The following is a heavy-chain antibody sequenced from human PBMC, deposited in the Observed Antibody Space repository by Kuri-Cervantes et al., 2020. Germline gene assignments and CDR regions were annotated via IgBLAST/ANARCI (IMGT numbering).Heavy chain of an antibody. V-gene: IGHV3-11*01. CDR3: ARVMDYYDSSGYQNYYFDY. Sequence: GGSLRLSCAASGFTFSDYYMSWIRQAPGKGLEWVSYISSSGSTIYYADSVKGRFTISRDNAKNSLYLQMNSLRAEDTALYHCARVMDYYDSSGYQNYYFDYWGQGTLVTVSS. CDR1: GFTFSDYY. J-gene: IGHJ4*02. D-gene: IGHD3-22*01. CDR2: ISSSGSTI.